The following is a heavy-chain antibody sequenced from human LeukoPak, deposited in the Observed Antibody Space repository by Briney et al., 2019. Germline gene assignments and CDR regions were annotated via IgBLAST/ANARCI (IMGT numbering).Heavy chain of an antibody. CDR1: GFTFSDYY. J-gene: IGHJ4*02. CDR3: VREFCTGGACYNDY. CDR2: ISSSGSII. V-gene: IGHV3-11*04. D-gene: IGHD2-8*02. Sequence: GGSLRLSCAASGFTFSDYYMSWIRQAPGKGLEWVSYISSSGSIIYYADSVKGRFTISRDNAKNSLFLEMNSLTAEDTAVYYCVREFCTGGACYNDYWGQGTLVTVSS.